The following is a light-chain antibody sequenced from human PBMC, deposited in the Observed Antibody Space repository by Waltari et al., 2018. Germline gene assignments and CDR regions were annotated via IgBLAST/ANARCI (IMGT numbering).Light chain of an antibody. CDR1: SNVVGVYDY. Sequence: QSALTQPASVSGSPGQSITITCTGSSNVVGVYDYVSWYQVNVGKTPRPVVYDVSRRPSGVSDRFSGSKSGNPAALTISGLRAEDEADYYCCSYTANAWVFGGGTKLTVL. CDR2: DVS. J-gene: IGLJ3*02. V-gene: IGLV2-14*03. CDR3: CSYTANAWV.